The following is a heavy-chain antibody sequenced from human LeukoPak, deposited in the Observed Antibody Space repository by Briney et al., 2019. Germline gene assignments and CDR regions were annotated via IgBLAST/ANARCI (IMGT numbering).Heavy chain of an antibody. CDR2: INGDGSDT. V-gene: IGHV3-74*01. CDR1: GFPFSIYW. D-gene: IGHD6-19*01. CDR3: VSFITVAGMDV. J-gene: IGHJ6*04. Sequence: GSLRLSCAASGFPFSIYWMHWVRQAPGKGLVWVSHINGDGSDTSYADSVKGRFTISRDNAKNTLYLQMRSLRAEDTAIYHCVSFITVAGMDVWGTGTTVSVSS.